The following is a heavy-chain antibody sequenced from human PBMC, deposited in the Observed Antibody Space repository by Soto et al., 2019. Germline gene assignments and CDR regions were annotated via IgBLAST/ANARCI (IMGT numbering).Heavy chain of an antibody. CDR2: ISWNSGSI. V-gene: IGHV3-9*01. CDR3: AKARAYYYGSGSSFDI. D-gene: IGHD3-10*01. CDR1: GFTFDDYA. J-gene: IGHJ3*02. Sequence: GGSLRLSCAASGFTFDDYAMHWVRQAPGKGLEWVSGISWNSGSIGYVDSVKGRFTISRDNAKNSLYLQMNSLRAEDTALYYCAKARAYYYGSGSSFDIWGQGTMVTVSS.